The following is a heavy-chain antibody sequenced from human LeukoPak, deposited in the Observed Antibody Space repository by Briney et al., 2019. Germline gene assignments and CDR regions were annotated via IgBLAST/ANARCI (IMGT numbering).Heavy chain of an antibody. CDR3: AIAAGWEQAY. Sequence: GGSLRLSCAASGFTFGTYWMSWVRQAPGKGLEWVANINQDGSATNYVDSAKGRFIVSRDNAKNSVFLQMSSLRAEDTAVYYCAIAAGWEQAYWGQGTLVTVSS. V-gene: IGHV3-7*01. J-gene: IGHJ4*02. CDR1: GFTFGTYW. CDR2: INQDGSAT. D-gene: IGHD1-26*01.